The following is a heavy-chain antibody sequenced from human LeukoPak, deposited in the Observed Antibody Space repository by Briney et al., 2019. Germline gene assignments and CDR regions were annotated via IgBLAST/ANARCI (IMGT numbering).Heavy chain of an antibody. V-gene: IGHV1-2*02. J-gene: IGHJ6*02. D-gene: IGHD1-1*01. CDR3: ARRELVGYYYGMDV. Sequence: ASVKVSCKASGYTFTVYYMHWVRQAPGQGLEWMGWINPNSGGTNYAQKFQGRVTMTRDTSISTAYMELSRLRSDDTAVYYCARRELVGYYYGMDVWGQGTTVTVSS. CDR2: INPNSGGT. CDR1: GYTFTVYY.